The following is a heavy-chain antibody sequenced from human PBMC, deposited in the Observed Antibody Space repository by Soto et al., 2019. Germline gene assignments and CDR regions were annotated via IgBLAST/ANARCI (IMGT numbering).Heavy chain of an antibody. J-gene: IGHJ4*02. Sequence: SETLSLTCTVSGGSVTSDEDYWTWIRQSPGKGLEWIGYISNSGSTGYNPSLKTRFSMSVDRSKNQFTLRLTSVTAADTAVYFCATESGSTYGYFDHWGQGTQVTV. D-gene: IGHD5-18*01. CDR3: ATESGSTYGYFDH. V-gene: IGHV4-30-4*01. CDR2: ISNSGST. CDR1: GGSVTSDEDY.